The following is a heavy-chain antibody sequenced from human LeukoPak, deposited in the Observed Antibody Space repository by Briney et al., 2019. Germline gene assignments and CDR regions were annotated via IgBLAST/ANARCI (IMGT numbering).Heavy chain of an antibody. J-gene: IGHJ4*02. CDR3: TQRLNSSGWYY. V-gene: IGHV3-23*01. D-gene: IGHD6-19*01. Sequence: GGSLRLSCAASGFTFSSYAMSWVRQAPGKGLEWVSAISGSGGSTYYADSVKGRFTISRDDSKNTAYLQMNSLKTEDTAVYYCTQRLNSSGWYYWGQGTLVTVSS. CDR2: ISGSGGST. CDR1: GFTFSSYA.